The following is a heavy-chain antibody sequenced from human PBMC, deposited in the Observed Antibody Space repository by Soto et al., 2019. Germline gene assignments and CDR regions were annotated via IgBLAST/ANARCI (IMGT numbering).Heavy chain of an antibody. D-gene: IGHD2-2*01. V-gene: IGHV1-58*02. J-gene: IGHJ6*02. CDR3: AAASSTSGGYYGMDV. Sequence: VKVSCKTSGFTFISSAMQWVRQARGQRLEWIGWIVVGSGHTNYAQKFQERVTITRDMSTTTAYMELSSLRSEDTAVYYCAAASSTSGGYYGMDVWGQGTTVTVSS. CDR1: GFTFISSA. CDR2: IVVGSGHT.